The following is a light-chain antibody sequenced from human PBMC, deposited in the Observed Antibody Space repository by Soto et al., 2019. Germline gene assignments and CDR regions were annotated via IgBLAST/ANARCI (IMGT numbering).Light chain of an antibody. CDR1: QSLLYSNGYNY. V-gene: IGKV2-28*01. J-gene: IGKJ5*01. Sequence: DIVMTQSPRSLPVTPGEPASISCRSSQSLLYSNGYNYLDWYLQKPGQSPQLLIFLGSNRASGVPDRFSGSGSGTDFTLKISRVEAEDVGVYYCMQTLQIPPITFGQGTRLEIK. CDR3: MQTLQIPPIT. CDR2: LGS.